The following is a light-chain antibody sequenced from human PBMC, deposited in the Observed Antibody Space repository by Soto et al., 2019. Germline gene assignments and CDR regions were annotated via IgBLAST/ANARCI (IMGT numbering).Light chain of an antibody. Sequence: DIQITQSPSTLSVSIGDRFTISFRASQNIFTWLAWYQQKPGKDPKLLIYKASTLESGVPSRFSGSGSGTEFTLTISSLQPDDLASYYCQQYNTFWTFGQGTKVDIK. CDR2: KAS. V-gene: IGKV1-5*03. CDR3: QQYNTFWT. J-gene: IGKJ1*01. CDR1: QNIFTW.